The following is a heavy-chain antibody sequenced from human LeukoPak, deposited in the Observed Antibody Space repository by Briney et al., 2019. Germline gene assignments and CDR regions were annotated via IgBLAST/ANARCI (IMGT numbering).Heavy chain of an antibody. CDR3: ARMGGAKARAFDI. CDR2: INHSGST. V-gene: IGHV4-34*01. D-gene: IGHD1-26*01. Sequence: SETLSLTCSVSGGSINFYYWSWLRQPPGKGLEWIGEINHSGSTNYNPSLKSRVTISVDTSKNQFSLKLSSVTAADTAVYYCARMGGAKARAFDIWGQGTMVTVSS. J-gene: IGHJ3*02. CDR1: GGSINFYY.